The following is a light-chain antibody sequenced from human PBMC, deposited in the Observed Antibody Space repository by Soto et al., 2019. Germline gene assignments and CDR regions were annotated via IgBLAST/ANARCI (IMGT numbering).Light chain of an antibody. Sequence: EIVLTQSPATLSLSPGERATLSCRASQSVSSYLAWYQQKPGQAPRLLIYDASNRATGIPARFSGSGSWTDFTLPISSLVPEDFAIYYCRQRSNWPPVTFGGGTKVEIK. J-gene: IGKJ4*01. CDR2: DAS. V-gene: IGKV3-11*01. CDR3: RQRSNWPPVT. CDR1: QSVSSY.